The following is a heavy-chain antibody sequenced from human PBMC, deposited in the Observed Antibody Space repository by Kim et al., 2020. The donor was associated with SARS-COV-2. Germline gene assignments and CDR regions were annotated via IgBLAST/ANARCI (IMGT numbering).Heavy chain of an antibody. CDR1: GYTFTSYG. D-gene: IGHD6-13*01. CDR3: ARAPPVLMAAAGTAKFDP. CDR2: ISAYNGNT. Sequence: ASVKVSCKASGYTFTSYGISWVRQAPGQGLEWMGWISAYNGNTNYAQKLQGRVTMTTDTSTSTAYMELRSLRSDDTAVYYCARAPPVLMAAAGTAKFDPWGQGTLVTVSS. V-gene: IGHV1-18*04. J-gene: IGHJ5*02.